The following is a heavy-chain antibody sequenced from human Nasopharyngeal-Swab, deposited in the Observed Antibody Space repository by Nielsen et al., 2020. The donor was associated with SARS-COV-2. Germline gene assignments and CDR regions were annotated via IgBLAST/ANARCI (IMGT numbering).Heavy chain of an antibody. D-gene: IGHD3-9*01. V-gene: IGHV4-59*01. Sequence: SETLSLTCTVSGGSISTYYWSWIRQPPGKGLEWIGHVYHSGSTDYNPSLKSRVTISVDTSKNQFSLKLSSVTAADTAVYYCARYNILTGWGYWGQGTLVTVSS. CDR2: VYHSGST. CDR3: ARYNILTGWGY. CDR1: GGSISTYY. J-gene: IGHJ4*02.